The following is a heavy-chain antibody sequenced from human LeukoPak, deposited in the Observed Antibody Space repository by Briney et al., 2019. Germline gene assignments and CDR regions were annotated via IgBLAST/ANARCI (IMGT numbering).Heavy chain of an antibody. CDR1: GGSFSGYY. V-gene: IGHV4-34*01. D-gene: IGHD3-10*01. Sequence: SETLSLTCAVYGGSFSGYYWSWIRQPPGKGLEWIGEINHSGSTNYNPSLKSRVTISVDTSKNQFSLKLSSVTAADTAVYYCARRGYYGSGSYGHRAFDIWGQGTMVTVSS. CDR2: INHSGST. J-gene: IGHJ3*02. CDR3: ARRGYYGSGSYGHRAFDI.